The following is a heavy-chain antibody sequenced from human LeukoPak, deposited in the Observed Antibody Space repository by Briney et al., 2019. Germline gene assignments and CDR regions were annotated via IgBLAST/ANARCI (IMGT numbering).Heavy chain of an antibody. CDR1: GGSISSYY. V-gene: IGHV4-59*12. J-gene: IGHJ6*03. D-gene: IGHD2-2*03. CDR3: AREAGYCSSTSCSLHMDV. Sequence: SETLSLTCTVSGGSISSYYWSWIRQPPGKGLEWIGYIYYSGSTYYNPSLKSRVTISVDTSKNQFSLKLSSVTAADTALYYCAREAGYCSSTSCSLHMDVWGKGTTVTVSS. CDR2: IYYSGST.